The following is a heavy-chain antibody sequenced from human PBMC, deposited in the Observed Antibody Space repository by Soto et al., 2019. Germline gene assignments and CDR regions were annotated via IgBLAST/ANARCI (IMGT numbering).Heavy chain of an antibody. V-gene: IGHV1-3*01. Sequence: GASVKVCCKASGYSFTSYAMHWVRQNPGQRLEWMGWINAGNGNTKYSQKFQGRVTITRDTSASTAYMELSSLRSEDTAVYYCARDTVGATSNCFDPWGQGTLVTVSS. D-gene: IGHD1-26*01. CDR2: INAGNGNT. J-gene: IGHJ5*02. CDR1: GYSFTSYA. CDR3: ARDTVGATSNCFDP.